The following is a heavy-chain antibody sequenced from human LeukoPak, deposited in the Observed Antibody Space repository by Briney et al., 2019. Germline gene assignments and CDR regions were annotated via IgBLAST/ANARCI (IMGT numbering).Heavy chain of an antibody. Sequence: GGSLRLSCAASGFIFSRYWMHWVRQAPGKGLVWVSRISPDGSTTGHADSVKGRFTISRDNAKNTLYLQMNSLRAEDTAVYYCARVWQSLDYWGQGTLVTVSS. CDR2: ISPDGSTT. D-gene: IGHD3-16*01. J-gene: IGHJ4*02. CDR1: GFIFSRYW. V-gene: IGHV3-74*01. CDR3: ARVWQSLDY.